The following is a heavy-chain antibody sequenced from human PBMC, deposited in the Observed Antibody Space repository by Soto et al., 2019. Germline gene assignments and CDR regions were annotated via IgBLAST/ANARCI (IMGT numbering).Heavy chain of an antibody. Sequence: LRLSCAASGFTFSGSAMHWVHQASGKALEWLALIDWDDDKYYSTSLKTRLTISKDTSKNQVVLTMTNMDPVDTATYYCARKRAYYYGMDVWGQGTTVTVSS. CDR3: ARKRAYYYGMDV. CDR2: IDWDDDK. J-gene: IGHJ6*02. CDR1: GFTFSGSA. V-gene: IGHV2-70*20.